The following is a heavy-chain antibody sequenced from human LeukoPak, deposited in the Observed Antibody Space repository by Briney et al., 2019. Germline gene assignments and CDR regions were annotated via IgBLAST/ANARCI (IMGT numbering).Heavy chain of an antibody. CDR1: RFTFSSYA. D-gene: IGHD3-10*01. V-gene: IGHV3-23*01. CDR3: AKSYGSGSYYKPYYFDY. J-gene: IGHJ4*02. CDR2: IGGTGDKT. Sequence: PGGSLRLSCAASRFTFSSYAMSWVRQAPGRGLEWVSTIGGTGDKTYYADSVQGRFTISRDNSMDTLYLQMNSLKAEDTAVYYCAKSYGSGSYYKPYYFDYWGQGTLVTVSS.